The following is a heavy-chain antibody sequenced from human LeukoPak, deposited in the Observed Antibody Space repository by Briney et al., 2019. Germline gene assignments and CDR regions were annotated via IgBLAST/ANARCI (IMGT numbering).Heavy chain of an antibody. D-gene: IGHD6-19*01. J-gene: IGHJ4*02. CDR1: GYTFTGHH. CDR2: INPNSGDR. CDR3: AREGWDQRDTAAFDH. Sequence: ASVKVSCKASGYTFTGHHMHWARQAPGQGLEWMGWINPNSGDRNSAQKFQGRVTMTRDTSISTVYMELSRLGPDDTAVYYCAREGWDQRDTAAFDHWGQGTLVTVSS. V-gene: IGHV1-2*02.